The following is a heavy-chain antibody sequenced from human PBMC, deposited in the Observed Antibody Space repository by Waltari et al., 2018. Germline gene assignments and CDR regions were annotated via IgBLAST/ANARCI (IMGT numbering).Heavy chain of an antibody. CDR2: INPNSGGT. V-gene: IGHV1-2*06. D-gene: IGHD4-17*01. J-gene: IGHJ3*02. Sequence: QVQLVQSGAEVKKPGASVKVSCKASGYPFTGYYMPWARQAPGQGLEWMGRINPNSGGTNYAQKFQGRVTMTRDTSISTAYMELSRLRSDDTAVYYCARSTVVSDAFDIWGQGTMVTVSS. CDR3: ARSTVVSDAFDI. CDR1: GYPFTGYY.